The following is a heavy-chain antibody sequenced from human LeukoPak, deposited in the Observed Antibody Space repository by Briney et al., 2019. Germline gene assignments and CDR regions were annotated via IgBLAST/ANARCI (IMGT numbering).Heavy chain of an antibody. V-gene: IGHV3-20*04. CDR3: ARGILYYYGSGSYYSPLDAFDI. D-gene: IGHD3-10*01. CDR1: GFTFDDYG. J-gene: IGHJ3*02. CDR2: INWNGGST. Sequence: GGSLRLSCAASGFTFDDYGMSWVRQAPGKGLEWVSGINWNGGSTGYADSVKGRFTISRDNAKNSLYLQMNSLRAEDTALYYYARGILYYYGSGSYYSPLDAFDIWGQGTMVTVSS.